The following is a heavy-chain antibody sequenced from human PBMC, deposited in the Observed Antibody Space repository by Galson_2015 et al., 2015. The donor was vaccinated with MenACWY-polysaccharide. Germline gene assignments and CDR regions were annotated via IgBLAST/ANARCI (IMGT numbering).Heavy chain of an antibody. CDR3: ARAPRPDKTFGYFDY. J-gene: IGHJ4*02. D-gene: IGHD3-16*01. CDR2: IYYSATT. CDR1: GGSISSNS. Sequence: TLSLTCAVSGGSISSNSWNWFRQAPGKGLEWIGWIYYSATTKYIPSLKSRVTISLDASKNQFSLRLSSVTAADTAVYYCARAPRPDKTFGYFDYWGQGILVTVST. V-gene: IGHV4-59*01.